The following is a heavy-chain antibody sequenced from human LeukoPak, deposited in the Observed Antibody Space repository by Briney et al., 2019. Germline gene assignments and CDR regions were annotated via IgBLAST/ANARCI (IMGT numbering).Heavy chain of an antibody. CDR2: ISSSSSNT. V-gene: IGHV3-11*03. Sequence: GGSLRLSCAASGFTFSDYYMTWIRQAPGKGLEWVSYISSSSSNTNYGDSVKGRFTISRDNANNSLYLQMNSLRAEDTAVYYCAAAVVGGGVDYWGQGTLVTVSS. D-gene: IGHD1-26*01. CDR3: AAAVVGGGVDY. CDR1: GFTFSDYY. J-gene: IGHJ4*02.